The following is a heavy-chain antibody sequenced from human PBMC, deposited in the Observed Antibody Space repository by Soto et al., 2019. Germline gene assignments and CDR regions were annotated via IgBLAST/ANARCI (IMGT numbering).Heavy chain of an antibody. D-gene: IGHD2-15*01. CDR2: IYYSGST. J-gene: IGHJ5*02. CDR1: GGSISSCDYY. V-gene: IGHV4-30-4*01. Sequence: SETLSLTCTVSGGSISSCDYYWSWIRQPPGKGLEWIGYIYYSGSTNYNPSLKSRVTISVDTSKNQFSLKLSSVIAADTAVYYCARVRGRLLRFDPWGQGTLVTVSS. CDR3: ARVRGRLLRFDP.